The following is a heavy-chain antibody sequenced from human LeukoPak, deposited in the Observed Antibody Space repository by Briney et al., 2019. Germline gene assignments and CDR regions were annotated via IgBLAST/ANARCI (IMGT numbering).Heavy chain of an antibody. CDR1: GGSFSGYY. CDR3: ARVPRWYYDCSGYLMHYFDY. Sequence: SETLSLTCAVYGGSFSGYYWSWIRQPPGKGLEWIGEINHSGSTNYNPSLKSRVTISVDTSKNQFSLKLSSVTAADTAVYYCARVPRWYYDCSGYLMHYFDYWGQGTLVTVSS. D-gene: IGHD3-22*01. V-gene: IGHV4-34*01. CDR2: INHSGST. J-gene: IGHJ4*02.